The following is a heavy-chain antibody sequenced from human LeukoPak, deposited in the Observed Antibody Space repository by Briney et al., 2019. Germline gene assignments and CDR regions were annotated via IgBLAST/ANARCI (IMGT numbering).Heavy chain of an antibody. Sequence: ASVKVSCKASGGTFSSYGISWVRQAPGQGLEWMGGIIPIFGTANYAQKFQGRVTITADESTSTAYMELSSLRSEDTAVYYCAREGPYSSGWDLDYWGQGTLVTVSS. CDR1: GGTFSSYG. D-gene: IGHD6-19*01. V-gene: IGHV1-69*01. CDR2: IIPIFGTA. CDR3: AREGPYSSGWDLDY. J-gene: IGHJ4*02.